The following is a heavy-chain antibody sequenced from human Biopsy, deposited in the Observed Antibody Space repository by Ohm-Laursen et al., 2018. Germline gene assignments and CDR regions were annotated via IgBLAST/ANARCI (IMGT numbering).Heavy chain of an antibody. CDR2: INTYSGNT. V-gene: IGHV1-18*03. D-gene: IGHD4-17*01. CDR1: GYTFTTYG. CDR3: ARDYYPYVDYLKDVPLCDS. J-gene: IGHJ4*02. Sequence: ESSVKVSCKASGYTFTTYGISWVRQAPGQGLEWMGWINTYSGNTNYGKKFHDRVIMTSDTSTSTAYLEHRSLRSDDMAVYYCARDYYPYVDYLKDVPLCDSWGQGTLVTVSS.